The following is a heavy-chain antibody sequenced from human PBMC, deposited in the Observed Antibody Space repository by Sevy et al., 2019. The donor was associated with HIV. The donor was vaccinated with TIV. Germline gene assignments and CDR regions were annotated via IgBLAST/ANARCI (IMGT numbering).Heavy chain of an antibody. J-gene: IGHJ5*01. D-gene: IGHD3-16*01. V-gene: IGHV4-39*02. CDR3: VRDHHLRGRHWFDS. CDR1: GGSLVSPTFY. Sequence: SETLSLTCTASGGSLVSPTFYWGWVRQPPGERLEWIAAMHYGGNTYYNPSLKDRLAMSIDTSKKQFSLNLTSVTAADAAVYHCVRDHHLRGRHWFDSWGQGALVTVSS. CDR2: MHYGGNT.